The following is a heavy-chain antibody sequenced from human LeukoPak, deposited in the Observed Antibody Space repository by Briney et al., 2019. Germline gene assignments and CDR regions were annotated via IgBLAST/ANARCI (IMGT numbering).Heavy chain of an antibody. CDR3: ARAPVTSCRGAFCYPFDY. Sequence: PGGSLRLSCAASGFPLSSYAMSWVRQGPGKGLEWVAATCSSDPGTYHAESVRGRFTISRDNSKNTLYMQMNRLRVEDAAVYYCARAPVTSCRGAFCYPFDYWGQGTLVTVSS. CDR1: GFPLSSYA. V-gene: IGHV3-23*01. CDR2: TCSSDPGT. D-gene: IGHD2-15*01. J-gene: IGHJ4*02.